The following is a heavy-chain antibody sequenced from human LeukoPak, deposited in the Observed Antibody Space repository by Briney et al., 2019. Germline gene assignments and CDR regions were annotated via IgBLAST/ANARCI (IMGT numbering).Heavy chain of an antibody. V-gene: IGHV3-9*01. J-gene: IGHJ4*02. CDR2: ISWNSGSI. Sequence: PGRSLRLSCAASGFTFDDYAMRWVRQAPGKGLEWVSGISWNSGSIGYADSVKGRFTISRDNAKNSLYLQMNSLRAEDTALYYCAKGYLEDSSAVDYWGQGTLVTVSS. D-gene: IGHD6-6*01. CDR1: GFTFDDYA. CDR3: AKGYLEDSSAVDY.